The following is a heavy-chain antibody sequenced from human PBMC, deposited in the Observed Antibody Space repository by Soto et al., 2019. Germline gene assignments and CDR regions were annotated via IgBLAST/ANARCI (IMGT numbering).Heavy chain of an antibody. Sequence: PSETLSLTCTVSGGSISSYYWSWIRQPPGKGLEWIGYIYYSGSTYYNPSLKSRVTISVDTSKNQFSLKLSSVTAADTAVYYCARDYAGCGYDFWSGYYPMDFWGKGTTVTVSS. CDR1: GGSISSYY. CDR2: IYYSGST. CDR3: ARDYAGCGYDFWSGYYPMDF. V-gene: IGHV4-59*12. D-gene: IGHD3-3*01. J-gene: IGHJ6*03.